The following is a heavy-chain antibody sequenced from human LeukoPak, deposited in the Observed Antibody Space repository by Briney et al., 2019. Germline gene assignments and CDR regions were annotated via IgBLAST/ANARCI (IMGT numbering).Heavy chain of an antibody. CDR1: GHTFTSYG. V-gene: IGHV1-18*01. Sequence: ASVKVSCKASGHTFTSYGISWVRQAPGQGLEWMGWISAYNGNTNYAQKLQGRVTMTTDTSTSTAYMELRSLRSDDTAVYYCARDRSSGWYQADAFDIWGQGTMVTVSS. D-gene: IGHD6-19*01. J-gene: IGHJ3*02. CDR2: ISAYNGNT. CDR3: ARDRSSGWYQADAFDI.